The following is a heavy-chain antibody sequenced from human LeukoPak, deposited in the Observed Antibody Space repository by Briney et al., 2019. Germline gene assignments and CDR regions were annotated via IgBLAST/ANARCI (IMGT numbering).Heavy chain of an antibody. CDR3: ASRKIFCGGDCYSGYFDY. CDR2: ISGSGGST. CDR1: GFTFSSYA. J-gene: IGHJ4*02. D-gene: IGHD2-21*02. V-gene: IGHV3-23*01. Sequence: GGSLRLSCAASGFTFSSYAMSWVRQAPGKGLEWVSAISGSGGSTYYADSVKGRFTISRDNSKNTLYLQMNSLRAEDTAVYYCASRKIFCGGDCYSGYFDYWGQGTLVTASS.